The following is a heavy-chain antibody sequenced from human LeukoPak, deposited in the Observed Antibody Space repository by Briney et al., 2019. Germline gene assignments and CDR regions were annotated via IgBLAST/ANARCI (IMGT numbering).Heavy chain of an antibody. V-gene: IGHV1-46*01. CDR2: IKPSGGST. J-gene: IGHJ6*02. Sequence: ASVTVSCKASGYTFTSYYMHWVRQPPGQGLAWMGIIKPSGGSTSNAQKFQGRVTMTRDTSTSTVYMELSSPRSEDTAVYYCARGPRIQLNVAPYYYYGMDVWGQGTTVTVSS. CDR3: ARGPRIQLNVAPYYYYGMDV. CDR1: GYTFTSYY. D-gene: IGHD5-18*01.